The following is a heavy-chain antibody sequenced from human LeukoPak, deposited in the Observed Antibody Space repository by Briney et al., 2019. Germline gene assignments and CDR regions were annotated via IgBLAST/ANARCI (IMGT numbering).Heavy chain of an antibody. CDR1: GGTFISYA. J-gene: IGHJ6*02. V-gene: IGHV1-69*04. D-gene: IGHD3-9*01. Sequence: SVKVSCKASGGTFISYAISWVRQAPGQGREWMGRINPILGIANYAQKFQGRVTITADKSTSTAYMELSSLRSEDTAVYYCASTDDILTGSYYYYYGIDVWGQGTTVTVSS. CDR3: ASTDDILTGSYYYYYGIDV. CDR2: INPILGIA.